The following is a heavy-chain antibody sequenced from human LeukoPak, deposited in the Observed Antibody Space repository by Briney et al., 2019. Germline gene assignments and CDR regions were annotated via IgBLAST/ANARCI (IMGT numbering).Heavy chain of an antibody. Sequence: ASVKVSCKASGYTFTSYAMHWVRQAPGQRLEWMGWINAGNGNTKYSQEFQGRVTITRDTSASTAYMELSSLRSDDTAVYYCAIYSYNYDSSGYYYVWGQGTLVTVSS. CDR3: AIYSYNYDSSGYYYV. CDR2: INAGNGNT. D-gene: IGHD3-22*01. V-gene: IGHV1-3*01. CDR1: GYTFTSYA. J-gene: IGHJ4*02.